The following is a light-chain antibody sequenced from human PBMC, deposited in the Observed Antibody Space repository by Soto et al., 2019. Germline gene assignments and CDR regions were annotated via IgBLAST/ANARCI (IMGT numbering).Light chain of an antibody. Sequence: AIRMTQSPSTLSASTGDRVTITCRASQGISSYLAWYQQKPGKAPKLLIYAASTLESVVPSRFSGSGSGTDFTLTISWLQSEDFVNYYCQQYYSYPLTFGQGTKVEIK. CDR3: QQYYSYPLT. CDR1: QGISSY. CDR2: AAS. V-gene: IGKV1-8*01. J-gene: IGKJ1*01.